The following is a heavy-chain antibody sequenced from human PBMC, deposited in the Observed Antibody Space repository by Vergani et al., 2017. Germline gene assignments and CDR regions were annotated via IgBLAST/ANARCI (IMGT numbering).Heavy chain of an antibody. V-gene: IGHV4-61*02. CDR1: GGSISSGSYY. J-gene: IGHJ5*02. Sequence: QVQLQESGPGLVKPSQTLSLTCTVSGGSISSGSYYWSWIRQPAGKGLEWIGRIYTSGSTNYNPSLKRRVTISVDTSKNQFSLKLSSVTAADTAVYYCARDRPDYGEGWFDPWGQGTLVTVSS. CDR3: ARDRPDYGEGWFDP. CDR2: IYTSGST. D-gene: IGHD4-17*01.